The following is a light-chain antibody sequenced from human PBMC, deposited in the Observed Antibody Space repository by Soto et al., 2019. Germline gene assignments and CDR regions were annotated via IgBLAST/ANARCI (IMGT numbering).Light chain of an antibody. CDR2: DAS. Sequence: VFSQSPVTLTLSPGERATLPCRASQSVSSSYLTWYQQKPGQAPRLLIYDASSRATGIPDRFSGSGSGTDFILTISRLEPEDFAVYYCQQYGSSPPTFGQGTKVDIK. CDR1: QSVSSSY. CDR3: QQYGSSPPT. J-gene: IGKJ1*01. V-gene: IGKV3-20*01.